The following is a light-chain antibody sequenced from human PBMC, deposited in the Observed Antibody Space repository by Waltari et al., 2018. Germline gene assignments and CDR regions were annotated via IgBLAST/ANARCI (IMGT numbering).Light chain of an antibody. CDR2: AVS. CDR3: ASYTSANTVL. V-gene: IGLV2-14*03. J-gene: IGLJ2*01. Sequence: QSGLTQPASVSGSPGQSITISCTGTRRDIGYYNFVSWYQQHPGKAPKLVIFAVSRWPSGVSHRFSGSKSGNTASLTISGLQAEDEAAYYCASYTSANTVLFGGGTKVTVL. CDR1: RRDIGYYNF.